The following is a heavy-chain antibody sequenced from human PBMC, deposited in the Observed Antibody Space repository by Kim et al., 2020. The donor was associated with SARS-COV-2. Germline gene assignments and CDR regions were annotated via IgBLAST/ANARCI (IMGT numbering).Heavy chain of an antibody. V-gene: IGHV3-30*09. D-gene: IGHD1-26*01. CDR3: ARVMWELEAYYYGMDV. J-gene: IGHJ6*02. Sequence: DSVKGRVAITRDNSENTLYLQMNSLRAEDTAVYYWARVMWELEAYYYGMDVWGQGTTVTVSS.